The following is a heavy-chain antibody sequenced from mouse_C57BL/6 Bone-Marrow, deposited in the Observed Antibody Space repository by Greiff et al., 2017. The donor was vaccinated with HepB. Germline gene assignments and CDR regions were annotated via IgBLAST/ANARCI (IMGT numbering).Heavy chain of an antibody. Sequence: QVQLQQSGPELVKPGASVKISCKASGYAFSSSWMNWVKQRPGKGLEWIGRIYPGDGDTNYNGKFKGKATLTADKSSSTAYMQLSSLTSEDSAVYFCAREGLYYVSSYVGWYFDVWGTGTTVTVSS. CDR1: GYAFSSSW. CDR3: AREGLYYVSSYVGWYFDV. J-gene: IGHJ1*03. D-gene: IGHD1-1*01. V-gene: IGHV1-82*01. CDR2: IYPGDGDT.